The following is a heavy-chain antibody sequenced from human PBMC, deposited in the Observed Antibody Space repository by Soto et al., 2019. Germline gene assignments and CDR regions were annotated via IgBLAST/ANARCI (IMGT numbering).Heavy chain of an antibody. CDR3: VTSLWFGAQPEI. CDR2: ISPSGTT. V-gene: IGHV4-34*01. D-gene: IGHD3-10*01. CDR1: GGSFSGYY. J-gene: IGHJ4*02. Sequence: QVQLQQWGAGLLKPSETLSLTCAVYGGSFSGYYWTWFRQPPGKGLEWIGEISPSGTTKYIPSLTGRVTITADTSKSHFSLKVTSVTAADTALYYCVTSLWFGAQPEIWGQGALVTVSS.